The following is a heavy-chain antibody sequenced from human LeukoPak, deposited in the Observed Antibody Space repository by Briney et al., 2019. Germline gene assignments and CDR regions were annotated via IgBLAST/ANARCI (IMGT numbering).Heavy chain of an antibody. V-gene: IGHV1-69*04. J-gene: IGHJ5*02. CDR3: ATRMSGYDYEDWFDP. D-gene: IGHD5-12*01. Sequence: ASVKVSFKASGGTFSIYAISWVRQAPGQGLEWMGRIIPILGIANYAQKFQGRVTITADKSTSTAYMELSSLRSEDAAVYYCATRMSGYDYEDWFDPWGQGTLVTVSS. CDR1: GGTFSIYA. CDR2: IIPILGIA.